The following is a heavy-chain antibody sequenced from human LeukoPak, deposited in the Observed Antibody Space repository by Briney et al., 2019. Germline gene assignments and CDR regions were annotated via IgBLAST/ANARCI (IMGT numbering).Heavy chain of an antibody. CDR3: ATSRGGHYDILTGYYLSWFDP. CDR2: IYYSGST. D-gene: IGHD3-9*01. J-gene: IGHJ5*02. Sequence: PSETLSLTCTVSGGSISSYYWSWIRQPPGKGLEWIGYIYYSGSTNYNPSLKSRVTISGDTSKNQFSLKLRSVTAADTAVYYCATSRGGHYDILTGYYLSWFDPWGQGTLVTVSS. V-gene: IGHV4-59*01. CDR1: GGSISSYY.